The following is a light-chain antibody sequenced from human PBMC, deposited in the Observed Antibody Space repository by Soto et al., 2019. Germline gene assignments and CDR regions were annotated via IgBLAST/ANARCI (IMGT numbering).Light chain of an antibody. CDR1: KLGDKY. J-gene: IGLJ2*01. V-gene: IGLV3-1*01. Sequence: SYELTQPPSVSVSPGQTASITCSGDKLGDKYACWYQQKPGQSPVLVIYQDSKRPSGIPERFSGSNSGNTATLTISGTQAMEGPDYSCRAWDRSPAVFGGGTKLPFL. CDR2: QDS. CDR3: RAWDRSPAV.